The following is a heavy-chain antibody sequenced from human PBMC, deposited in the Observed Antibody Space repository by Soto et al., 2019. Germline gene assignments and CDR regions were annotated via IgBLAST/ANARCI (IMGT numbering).Heavy chain of an antibody. V-gene: IGHV4-31*03. Sequence: SETLSLTCTFSGDSIIGGASFWSWIRQPPGKGLEWIANVYYSGSSYYNPSLKSRLTISVDTTKNQFSLQLKSMTAADTAVYYCAKLSCTSSTCYFPGWFDPWGQGTLVTVSS. CDR3: AKLSCTSSTCYFPGWFDP. CDR2: VYYSGSS. CDR1: GDSIIGGASF. J-gene: IGHJ5*02. D-gene: IGHD2-2*01.